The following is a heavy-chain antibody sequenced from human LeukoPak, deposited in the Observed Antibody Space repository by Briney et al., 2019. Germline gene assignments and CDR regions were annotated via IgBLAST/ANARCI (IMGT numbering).Heavy chain of an antibody. D-gene: IGHD3-22*01. CDR3: AKGREVVITTVDY. J-gene: IGHJ4*02. Sequence: GGSLRLSCAASGFTFNSYAMTWVRQAPGKGLEWVSHVSGSGGITYYADSVKGRFTISRDNSKNTLYLQMNSLRAEDTAVYYCAKGREVVITTVDYWGQGTLVTVSS. CDR1: GFTFNSYA. CDR2: VSGSGGIT. V-gene: IGHV3-23*01.